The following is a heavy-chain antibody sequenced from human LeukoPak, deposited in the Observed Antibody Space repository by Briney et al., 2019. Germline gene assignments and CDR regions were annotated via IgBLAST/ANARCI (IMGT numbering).Heavy chain of an antibody. V-gene: IGHV3-23*01. CDR3: AADIVLGSGSLEY. J-gene: IGHJ4*02. D-gene: IGHD3-10*01. CDR1: GFTFRRYD. CDR2: ISGSGGST. Sequence: GGSLRLSCAASGFTFRRYDMSWVRQAPGGGLEGVSAISGSGGSTYYADSVKGRFTIYRDNSKNTLYLQMNSLRAEDTAVYFCAADIVLGSGSLEYWGQGALVTVSS.